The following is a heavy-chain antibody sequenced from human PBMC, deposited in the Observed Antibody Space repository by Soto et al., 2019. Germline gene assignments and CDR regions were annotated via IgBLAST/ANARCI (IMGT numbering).Heavy chain of an antibody. CDR2: ISYDGSNK. CDR3: AKDGPTPTTYGDPAMGDY. CDR1: GFTFSSYG. Sequence: GGSLRLSCAASGFTFSSYGMHWVRQAPGKGLEWVAVISYDGSNKYYADSVKGRFTISRDNSKNTLYLQMNSLRAEDTAVYYCAKDGPTPTTYGDPAMGDYWGQGTLVTVSS. D-gene: IGHD4-17*01. V-gene: IGHV3-30*18. J-gene: IGHJ4*02.